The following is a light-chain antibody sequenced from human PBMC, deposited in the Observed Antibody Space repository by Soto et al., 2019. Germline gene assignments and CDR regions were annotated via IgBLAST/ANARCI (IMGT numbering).Light chain of an antibody. Sequence: EIVMTQSPATLSVSPGERATLSCRASQSVSSDLAWYQHKPGQAPRLLIYGASTRATGIPARFSGSGSGTELTLTISSLQSEDFAVYYCQQYINWPRTFGQGTKLEI. CDR3: QQYINWPRT. CDR2: GAS. CDR1: QSVSSD. J-gene: IGKJ2*01. V-gene: IGKV3-15*01.